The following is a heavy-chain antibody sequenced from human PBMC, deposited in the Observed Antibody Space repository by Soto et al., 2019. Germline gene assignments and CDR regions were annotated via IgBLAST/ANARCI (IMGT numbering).Heavy chain of an antibody. CDR2: MNPNSGNT. J-gene: IGHJ6*03. V-gene: IGHV1-8*01. D-gene: IGHD2-21*02. Sequence: QVQLVQSGAEVKKPGASVKVSCKASGYTFTSYDINWVRQATGQGLEWMGWMNPNSGNTGYAQKFQGRVTMTRNTSISTAYMELSSLRSEDTAVYYCACLTARISKYYYYYYMDVWGKGTTVTVSS. CDR1: GYTFTSYD. CDR3: ACLTARISKYYYYYYMDV.